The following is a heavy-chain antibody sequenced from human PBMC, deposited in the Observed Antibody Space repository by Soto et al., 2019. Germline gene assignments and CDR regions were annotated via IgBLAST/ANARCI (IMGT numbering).Heavy chain of an antibody. CDR1: GFTFSSYA. J-gene: IGHJ4*02. CDR2: ISGSGGST. V-gene: IGHV3-23*01. Sequence: PGGSLRLSCAASGFTFSSYAMSWVRQAPGKGLEWVSAISGSGGSTYYADSVRGRFTISRDNSKNTLYLQMNSLRAEDTAVYYCAKVGSSWSNYFDYWGQGTLVTVSS. D-gene: IGHD6-13*01. CDR3: AKVGSSWSNYFDY.